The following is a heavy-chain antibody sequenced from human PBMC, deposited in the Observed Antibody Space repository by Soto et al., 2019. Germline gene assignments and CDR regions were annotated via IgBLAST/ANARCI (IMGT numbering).Heavy chain of an antibody. CDR2: IYPGDSDT. J-gene: IGHJ4*02. CDR3: ARGGDRGGYDWRVFDY. Sequence: GESLKISCKGSGCSFTTHWIGWVRQMPGKGLEWMGVIYPGDSDTKYSPSFQGQVTISADKSINTAYLQWNTLKASDTAMYYCARGGDRGGYDWRVFDYWGQGTLVTVSS. D-gene: IGHD5-12*01. CDR1: GCSFTTHW. V-gene: IGHV5-51*01.